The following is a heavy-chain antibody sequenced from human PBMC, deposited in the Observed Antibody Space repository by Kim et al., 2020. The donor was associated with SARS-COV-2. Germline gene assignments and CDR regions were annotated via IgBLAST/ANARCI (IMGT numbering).Heavy chain of an antibody. CDR3: TRDPDYSKGASFDY. V-gene: IGHV3-74*01. D-gene: IGHD4-4*01. J-gene: IGHJ4*02. Sequence: EDSGKGRFTISTDNTKNMMYLQKNNLKAEDKAVYYCTRDPDYSKGASFDYWGQGTLVTVSS.